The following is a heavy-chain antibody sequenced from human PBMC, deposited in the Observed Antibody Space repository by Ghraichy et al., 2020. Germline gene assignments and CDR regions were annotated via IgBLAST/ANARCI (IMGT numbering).Heavy chain of an antibody. CDR3: ARDAILGGTDSSSDYYYYGMDV. V-gene: IGHV4-4*07. J-gene: IGHJ6*02. D-gene: IGHD6-13*01. CDR2: IYTSGST. Sequence: SETLSLTCTVSGGSISSYYWSWIRQPAGKGLEWIGRIYTSGSTNYNPSLKSRVTMSVDTSKNQFSLKLSSVTSADTAVYYCARDAILGGTDSSSDYYYYGMDVWGQGTTVTVSS. CDR1: GGSISSYY.